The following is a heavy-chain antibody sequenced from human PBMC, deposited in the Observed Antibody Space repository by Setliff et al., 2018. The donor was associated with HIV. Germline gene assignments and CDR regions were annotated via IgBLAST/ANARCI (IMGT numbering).Heavy chain of an antibody. CDR3: ARDKVGAMADFDY. D-gene: IGHD1-26*01. J-gene: IGHJ4*02. CDR2: ISAYNGNT. CDR1: GYTFTSYG. V-gene: IGHV1-18*01. Sequence: EASVKVSCKASGYTFTSYGISWVRQAPGQGLEWMGWISAYNGNTNYAQKLQGRVTMTTDTSTSTACMELRSLRSDDTAVYYCARDKVGAMADFDYWGQGTLVTVSS.